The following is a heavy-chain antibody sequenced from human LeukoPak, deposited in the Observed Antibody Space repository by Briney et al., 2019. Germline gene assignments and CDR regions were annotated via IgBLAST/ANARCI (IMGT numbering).Heavy chain of an antibody. J-gene: IGHJ1*01. V-gene: IGHV1-69*04. CDR1: GYTFSSYA. CDR2: IIPILGIA. Sequence: SVKVSCKASGYTFSSYAISWVRQAPGQGLEWMGRIIPILGIANYAQKFQGRVTITADKSTSTAYMELSSLRSEDTAVYYCAVAYYYDSSYFQHWGQGTLVTVSS. D-gene: IGHD3-22*01. CDR3: AVAYYYDSSYFQH.